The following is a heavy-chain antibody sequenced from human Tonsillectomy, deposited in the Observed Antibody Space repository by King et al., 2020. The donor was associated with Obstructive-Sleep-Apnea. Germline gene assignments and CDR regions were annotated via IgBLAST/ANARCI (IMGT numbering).Heavy chain of an antibody. CDR2: ISTNGGRT. Sequence: VQLVESGGGLVQPGGSLRLSCSVSGLTFRNYAMHWVRQAPGKGLEYVSAISTNGGRTYYADSVKDRFIISRDNSADTLYLQMSSLRAEDTALYYCVKGAVEMATILDYWGQGTLVTVFS. CDR1: GLTFRNYA. CDR3: VKGAVEMATILDY. J-gene: IGHJ4*02. V-gene: IGHV3-64D*09. D-gene: IGHD5-24*01.